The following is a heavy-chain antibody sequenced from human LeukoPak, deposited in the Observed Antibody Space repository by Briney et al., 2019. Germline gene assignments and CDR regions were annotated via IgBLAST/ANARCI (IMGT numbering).Heavy chain of an antibody. D-gene: IGHD2-15*01. J-gene: IGHJ4*02. CDR1: GGSISSYY. Sequence: SETLSLTCTASGGSISSYYWSWIRQPPGKGLEWIGNIYDSGSTNYNPSLKSRVTISVDTSKNQFSLKLSSVTAADTAVYYCARDRVVGDYFDYWGQGTLVTVSS. V-gene: IGHV4-59*12. CDR2: IYDSGST. CDR3: ARDRVVGDYFDY.